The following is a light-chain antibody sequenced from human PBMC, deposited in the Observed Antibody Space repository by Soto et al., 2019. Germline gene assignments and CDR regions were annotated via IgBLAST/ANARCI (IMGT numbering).Light chain of an antibody. Sequence: EIVLTQSPGTLSLSPGERATLSCRASQSVTSGYLAWYQQKPGQAPRLLIYDGSNRATGIPDRFSGSGSGTDFTLTISRVEPEDFAVYYCQQYGTSVLYTFGQGTNLEMK. CDR3: QQYGTSVLYT. CDR2: DGS. CDR1: QSVTSGY. J-gene: IGKJ2*01. V-gene: IGKV3-20*01.